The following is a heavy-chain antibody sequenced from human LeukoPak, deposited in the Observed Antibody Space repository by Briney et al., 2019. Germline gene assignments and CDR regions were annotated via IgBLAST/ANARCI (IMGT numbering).Heavy chain of an antibody. J-gene: IGHJ3*02. CDR1: GGTFSSYA. V-gene: IGHV1-69*05. D-gene: IGHD2-2*02. Sequence: GASVKVSCKASGGTFSSYAISWVRQAPGQGLEWMGGIIPIFGTANYAQKFQGRVTITTDESTSTAYMELSSLRSEDTAVYYCARGYQLLYDAFDIWGQGTMVTVSS. CDR2: IIPIFGTA. CDR3: ARGYQLLYDAFDI.